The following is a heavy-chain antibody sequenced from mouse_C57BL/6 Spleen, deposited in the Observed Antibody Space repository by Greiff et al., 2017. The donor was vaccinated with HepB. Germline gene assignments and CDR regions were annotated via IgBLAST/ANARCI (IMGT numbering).Heavy chain of an antibody. CDR1: GFNIKDYY. CDR3: ASVRVAPYYVDY. V-gene: IGHV14-2*01. Sequence: EVQLQQSGAELVKPGASVKLSCTASGFNIKDYYMHWVKQRTEQGLEWIGRIDPEDGETKYAPKFQGKATITADTSSSTAYLHLSSLTSEDTAVYCCASVRVAPYYVDYWGQGTTLTDSS. J-gene: IGHJ2*01. CDR2: IDPEDGET.